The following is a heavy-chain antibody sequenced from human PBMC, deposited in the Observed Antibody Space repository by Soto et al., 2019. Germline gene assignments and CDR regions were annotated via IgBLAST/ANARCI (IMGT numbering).Heavy chain of an antibody. CDR2: ISNTGSRT. CDR3: VRVVLAATPGFDS. D-gene: IGHD2-15*01. CDR1: GFTFSSYD. V-gene: IGHV3-23*01. Sequence: EVHLLESGGRLVQPGGSLRLSCAASGFTFSSYDLSWVRQAPGKGLEWVSHISNTGSRTNYADSVKGRFTISRDNSRSTMSVEMNSLRADDTAIYYCVRVVLAATPGFDSWGQGTLVTVSS. J-gene: IGHJ4*02.